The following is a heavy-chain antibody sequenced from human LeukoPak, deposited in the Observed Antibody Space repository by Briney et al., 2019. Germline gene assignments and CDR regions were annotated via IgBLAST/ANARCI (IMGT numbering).Heavy chain of an antibody. CDR1: GGSISSGSYF. CDR3: ARHGIVGATTFDY. D-gene: IGHD1-26*01. Sequence: PSETLSLTCTVSGGSISSGSYFWSWIRQPAGKGLEWIGYIYYSGSTNYNPSLKSRVTISVDTSKNQFSLKLSSVTAADTAVYYCARHGIVGATTFDYWGQGTLVTVSS. J-gene: IGHJ4*02. V-gene: IGHV4-61*10. CDR2: IYYSGST.